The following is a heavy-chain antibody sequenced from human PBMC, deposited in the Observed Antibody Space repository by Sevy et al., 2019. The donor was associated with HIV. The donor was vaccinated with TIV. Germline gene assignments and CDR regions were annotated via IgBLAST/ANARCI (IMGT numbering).Heavy chain of an antibody. V-gene: IGHV4-4*02. Sequence: SETLSLTCAVSGDFISGTNWWSWVRQPPGKGLEWIGEIYPSGNSNYNPSLKSRVTISVAKSKNQFSLKLTSVMAADTAVYYCAREGTTTSFDYWDQGTLVTVSS. CDR1: GDFISGTNW. CDR3: AREGTTTSFDY. J-gene: IGHJ4*02. D-gene: IGHD1-26*01. CDR2: IYPSGNS.